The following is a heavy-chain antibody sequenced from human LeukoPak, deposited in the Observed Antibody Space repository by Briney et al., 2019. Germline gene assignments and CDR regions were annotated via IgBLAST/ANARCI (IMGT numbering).Heavy chain of an antibody. CDR1: GYSISSGYY. J-gene: IGHJ1*01. D-gene: IGHD4-17*01. Sequence: SETLSLTCTVSGYSISSGYYWGWIRQPPGKGLEWIGSIYHSGSTYYNPSLKSRVTISVDTSKNQFSLKLSSVTAADTAVYYCARRNYGDYGNEYFQHWGQGTLVTVSS. V-gene: IGHV4-38-2*02. CDR2: IYHSGST. CDR3: ARRNYGDYGNEYFQH.